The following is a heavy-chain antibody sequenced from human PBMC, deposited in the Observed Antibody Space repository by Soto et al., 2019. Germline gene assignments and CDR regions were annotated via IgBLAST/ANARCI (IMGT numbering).Heavy chain of an antibody. D-gene: IGHD2-15*01. J-gene: IGHJ4*02. V-gene: IGHV3-7*03. CDR2: INQDGSQK. CDR3: ARIYCSSSSCCIDF. Sequence: VQLVESGGGVVQPGRSLRLSCAASGFTFSSYGMHWVRQAPGKGLEWVANINQDGSQKFYLDSVEGRFTISRDNARNSLYLQMNSLRSEDTAIYYCARIYCSSSSCCIDFWGQGILVTVSS. CDR1: GFTFSSYG.